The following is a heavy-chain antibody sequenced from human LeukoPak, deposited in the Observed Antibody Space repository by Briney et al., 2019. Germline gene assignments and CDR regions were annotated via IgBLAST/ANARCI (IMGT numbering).Heavy chain of an antibody. CDR3: AREKIYGDYFDY. V-gene: IGHV3-48*03. Sequence: GGSLRLSCAASGFTFSSYEFNWVRQVPGKGLEWVSYISSSGNTIYYADSVKGRFTVSRDNAKNSLFLQMNGLRAEDTAIYYCAREKIYGDYFDYWGQGARVTVSS. D-gene: IGHD4-17*01. CDR1: GFTFSSYE. J-gene: IGHJ4*02. CDR2: ISSSGNTI.